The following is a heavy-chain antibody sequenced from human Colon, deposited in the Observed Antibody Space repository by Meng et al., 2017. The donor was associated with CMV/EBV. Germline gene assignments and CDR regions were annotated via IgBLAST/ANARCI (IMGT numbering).Heavy chain of an antibody. CDR3: AKMIFDIVPTKVLGYFDY. D-gene: IGHD5-12*01. CDR1: GFTFGSFA. CDR2: IDGSNT. J-gene: IGHJ4*02. Sequence: LSLTCAAAGFTFGSFAMSWVRQAPGKGLEWVSTIDGSNTYYADSVKGRFTISRDNSKNTLYLQMKSLRAEDTAVYYCAKMIFDIVPTKVLGYFDYWGQGTLVTVSS. V-gene: IGHV3-23*05.